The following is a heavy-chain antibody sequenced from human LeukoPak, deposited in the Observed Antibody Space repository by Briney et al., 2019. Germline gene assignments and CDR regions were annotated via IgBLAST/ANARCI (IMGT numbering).Heavy chain of an antibody. V-gene: IGHV4-39*01. Sequence: SETLSLTCTVSGVSISSSSYYWGWIRQPPGKGLEWIGSIYYSGSTYYNPSLKSRVTISVDTSKNQFSLKLSSVTAADTAVYYCARQVREYCSGGSCDPHDYWGQGTLVTVSS. CDR1: GVSISSSSYY. D-gene: IGHD2-15*01. J-gene: IGHJ4*02. CDR2: IYYSGST. CDR3: ARQVREYCSGGSCDPHDY.